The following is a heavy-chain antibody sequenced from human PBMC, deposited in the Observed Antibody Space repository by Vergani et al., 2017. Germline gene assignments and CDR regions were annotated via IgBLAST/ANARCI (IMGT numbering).Heavy chain of an antibody. CDR2: INHSGST. Sequence: QLQLQESGSGLVKPSQTLSLTCAVSGGSISSGGYSWSWIRQPPGKGLEWIGEINHSGSTNYNPSLKSRVTISVDTSKNQFSLKLSSVTAADTAVYYCARDSPGGIVVVPAANGMDVWGQGTTVTVSS. D-gene: IGHD2-2*01. V-gene: IGHV4-30-2*01. CDR3: ARDSPGGIVVVPAANGMDV. CDR1: GGSISSGGYS. J-gene: IGHJ6*02.